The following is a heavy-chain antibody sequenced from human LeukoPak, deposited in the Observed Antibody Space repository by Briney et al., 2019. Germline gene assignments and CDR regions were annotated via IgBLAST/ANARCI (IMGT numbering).Heavy chain of an antibody. V-gene: IGHV1-8*01. CDR3: AIAGFDYYDSSGYPTDY. D-gene: IGHD3-22*01. CDR2: MNPNSGNT. J-gene: IGHJ4*02. Sequence: ASVKVSCKASGYTFTSYDINWVRQATGQGLEWMGWMNPNSGNTGYAQKFQGRVTMTRNTSISTAYMELSSLRSEDTAVYYCAIAGFDYYDSSGYPTDYWGQGTLVTVSS. CDR1: GYTFTSYD.